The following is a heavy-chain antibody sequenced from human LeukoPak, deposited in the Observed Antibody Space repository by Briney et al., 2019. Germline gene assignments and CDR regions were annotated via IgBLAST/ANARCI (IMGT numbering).Heavy chain of an antibody. J-gene: IGHJ6*03. CDR1: GYTFTGYY. D-gene: IGHD3-10*01. CDR2: INPNSGGT. Sequence: GASVKVSCKASGYTFTGYYMHWVRQAPGQGLEWMGWINPNSGGTNYAQKFQGRVTMTRDTSISTAYMELSRLRSDDTAVYYCARVKGFWYYYYMDVWGKGTTVTVSS. V-gene: IGHV1-2*02. CDR3: ARVKGFWYYYYMDV.